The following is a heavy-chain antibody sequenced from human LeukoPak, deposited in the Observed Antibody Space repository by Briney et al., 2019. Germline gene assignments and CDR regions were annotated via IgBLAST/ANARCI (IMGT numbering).Heavy chain of an antibody. CDR1: GFTFSSYA. Sequence: PGGSLRLSCAASGFTFSSYAMSWVRQAPGKGLEWVSAISGSGGSTYYADSVKGRFTISRDNSKNTLYLQMNRLRAEDKAVYYCAKDMGGYVDHGMDVWGQGTTVTVSS. CDR2: ISGSGGST. CDR3: AKDMGGYVDHGMDV. J-gene: IGHJ6*02. V-gene: IGHV3-23*01. D-gene: IGHD5-12*01.